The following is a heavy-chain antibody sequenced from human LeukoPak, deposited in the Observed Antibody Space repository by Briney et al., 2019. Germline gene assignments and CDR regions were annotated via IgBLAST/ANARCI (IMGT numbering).Heavy chain of an antibody. CDR1: GFIVSNTY. D-gene: IGHD3-3*02. V-gene: IGHV3-53*01. CDR2: IHNDGST. CDR3: ASLARDY. J-gene: IGHJ4*01. Sequence: GGSLRLSCVASGFIVSNTYMTWVRQAPGKGLEWVSVIHNDGSTYYADSVKGRFTVSRDNSKNMLFLRMNSLRVEDTAVYFCASLARDYWGQGTLVSVSS.